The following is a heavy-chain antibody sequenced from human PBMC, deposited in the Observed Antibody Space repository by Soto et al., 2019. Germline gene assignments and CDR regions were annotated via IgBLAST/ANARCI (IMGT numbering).Heavy chain of an antibody. J-gene: IGHJ4*02. CDR1: GYTFTSYY. CDR2: INPSGGST. V-gene: IGHV1-46*01. Sequence: ASVKVSCKVSGYTFTSYYMHWVRQAPGQGLEWMGIINPSGGSTSYAQKFQGRVTMTRDTSTSTVYMELSSLRSEDTAVYYCARDLNYYDSSGSAAYWGQGTLVTVSS. D-gene: IGHD3-22*01. CDR3: ARDLNYYDSSGSAAY.